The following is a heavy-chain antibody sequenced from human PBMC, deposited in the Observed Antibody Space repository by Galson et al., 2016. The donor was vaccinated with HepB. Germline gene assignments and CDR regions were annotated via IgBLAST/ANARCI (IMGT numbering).Heavy chain of an antibody. CDR1: GFALSNYS. D-gene: IGHD3-3*01. Sequence: SLRLSCAASGFALSNYSMHWVRQAPGKGLEWASSISIRSTYIYYADSVRGRITISRDNAKNSVSLQMKSLRAEDTAVYYCARGILESTALPHCFDTWGRGSLVTVAS. CDR2: ISIRSTYI. V-gene: IGHV3-21*01. J-gene: IGHJ4*02. CDR3: ARGILESTALPHCFDT.